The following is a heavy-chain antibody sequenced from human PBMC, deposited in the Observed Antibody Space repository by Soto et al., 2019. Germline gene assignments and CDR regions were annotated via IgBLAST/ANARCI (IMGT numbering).Heavy chain of an antibody. CDR2: ISYDGSNK. CDR1: GFTFSSYG. J-gene: IGHJ4*02. V-gene: IGHV3-30*18. CDR3: AKDLTRYDSSGYGFDY. Sequence: GGSLRLSCAASGFTFSSYGMHWVRQAPGKGLEWAAVISYDGSNKYYADSVKGRFTISRDNSKNTLYLQMNSLRAEDTAVYYCAKDLTRYDSSGYGFDYWGQGTLVTVSS. D-gene: IGHD3-22*01.